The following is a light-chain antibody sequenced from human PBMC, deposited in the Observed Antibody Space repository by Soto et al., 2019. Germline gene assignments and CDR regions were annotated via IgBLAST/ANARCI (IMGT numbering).Light chain of an antibody. CDR2: EGS. CDR1: SSDVGSYNL. Sequence: SVLTQPASVSGSPGQSITISCTGTSSDVGSYNLVSWYQQHPGKAPKLMIYEGSKRPSGVSNRFSGSKSGDTASLTISGPQAEDEADYYCCSYAGSSTYVFGTGTRSPS. V-gene: IGLV2-23*01. CDR3: CSYAGSSTYV. J-gene: IGLJ1*01.